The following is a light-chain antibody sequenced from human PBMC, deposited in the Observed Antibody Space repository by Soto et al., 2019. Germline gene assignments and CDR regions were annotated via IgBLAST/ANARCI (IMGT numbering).Light chain of an antibody. J-gene: IGKJ5*01. CDR2: AAS. CDR1: ESIARH. CDR3: QQSYSTLPIT. Sequence: DIQMTQSPSSLSASVGDRVTITCRASESIARHLNWYQQKPGKAPKLLIYAASSLQNGVPSSFRGGGSGTDFTLPISNLQPEDCATYYCQQSYSTLPITFGQGTRLEIK. V-gene: IGKV1-39*01.